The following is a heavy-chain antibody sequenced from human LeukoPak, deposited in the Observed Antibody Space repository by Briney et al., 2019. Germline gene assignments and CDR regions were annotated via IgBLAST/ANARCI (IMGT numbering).Heavy chain of an antibody. D-gene: IGHD2-15*01. Sequence: GGSLRLSCAASGLTVSSYSMNWVRQAPRKGLEWVSYISSSSSTIYYADSVKGRFTISRDNAKNSLYLQMNSLRDEDTAVYYCARARASGRSGFDYWGQGTLVTVSS. CDR1: GLTVSSYS. CDR3: ARARASGRSGFDY. J-gene: IGHJ4*02. V-gene: IGHV3-48*02. CDR2: ISSSSSTI.